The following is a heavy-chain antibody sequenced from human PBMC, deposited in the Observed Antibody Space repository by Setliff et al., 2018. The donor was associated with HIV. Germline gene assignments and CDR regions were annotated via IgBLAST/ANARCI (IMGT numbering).Heavy chain of an antibody. CDR1: GFTFSSYS. V-gene: IGHV3-48*03. Sequence: GGSLRLSCAASGFTFSSYSMNWVRQAPGKGPEWVSCISSTGYTIYYADSVKGRFTISRDNAKNLLFLQMNSLRAEDTAVYYCATNELESDYYYYYMDAWGKGTTVTVSS. CDR2: ISSTGYTI. J-gene: IGHJ6*03. D-gene: IGHD1-1*01. CDR3: ATNELESDYYYYYMDA.